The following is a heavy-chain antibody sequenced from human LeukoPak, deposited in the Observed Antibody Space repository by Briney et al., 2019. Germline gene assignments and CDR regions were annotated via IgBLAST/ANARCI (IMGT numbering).Heavy chain of an antibody. D-gene: IGHD3-22*01. V-gene: IGHV4-59*01. CDR2: IYYSGST. CDR1: GGSISSYY. CDR3: ARDGYDSSGNIGLDY. J-gene: IGHJ4*02. Sequence: PSETLSLTCTASGGSISSYYWSWIRQPPGKGPEWIGYIYYSGSTNYNPSLKSRVTISVDTSKNQFSLKLSSVTAADTAVYYCARDGYDSSGNIGLDYWGQGTLVTVSS.